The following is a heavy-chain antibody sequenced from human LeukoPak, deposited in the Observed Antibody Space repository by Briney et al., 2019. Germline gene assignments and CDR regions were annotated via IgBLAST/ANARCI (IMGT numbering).Heavy chain of an antibody. J-gene: IGHJ2*01. CDR1: GGSISSVNW. CDR2: AYHRGSP. V-gene: IGHV4-4*02. Sequence: SGPLSLTCAVSGGSISSVNWGSWVRQPPGKGLARIGEAYHRGSPNFNPSLKSRVTLSVDKSKNQFSLKLASVTAADTAVFYCARRDYYDRRGYFDLWGRGTLVTVSS. CDR3: ARRDYYDRRGYFDL. D-gene: IGHD3-22*01.